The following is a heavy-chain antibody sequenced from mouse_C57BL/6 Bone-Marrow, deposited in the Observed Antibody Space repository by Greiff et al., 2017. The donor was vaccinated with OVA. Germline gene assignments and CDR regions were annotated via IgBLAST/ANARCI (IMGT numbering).Heavy chain of an antibody. CDR3: ARLPYYYGSSGYFDY. J-gene: IGHJ2*01. Sequence: EVQLQLSGPELVKPGASVKISCKASGYSFTGYYMNWVKQSPEKSLEWIGEINPSTGGTTYNQKFKAKATLTVDTSSSTAYMQLKSLTSEDSAVYYCARLPYYYGSSGYFDYWGQGTTLTVSS. CDR1: GYSFTGYY. V-gene: IGHV1-42*01. D-gene: IGHD1-1*01. CDR2: INPSTGGT.